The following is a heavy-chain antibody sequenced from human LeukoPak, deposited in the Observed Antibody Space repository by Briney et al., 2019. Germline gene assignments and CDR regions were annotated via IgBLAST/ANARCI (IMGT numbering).Heavy chain of an antibody. CDR2: IKSKTDGGTT. J-gene: IGHJ4*02. D-gene: IGHD3-10*01. CDR1: GFTFSNAL. V-gene: IGHV3-15*01. Sequence: GGSLRLSCSASGFTFSNALMSCVRQAPGKGLEWVGRIKSKTDGGTTDYAAPVKGRFTISRDDSKNTLYLQMNSLKTEGTAVYYCTTALDPYYYGSGSVDYWGQGTLVTVSS. CDR3: TTALDPYYYGSGSVDY.